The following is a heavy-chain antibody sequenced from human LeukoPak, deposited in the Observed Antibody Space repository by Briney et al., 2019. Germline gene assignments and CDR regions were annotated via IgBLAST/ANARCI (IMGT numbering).Heavy chain of an antibody. CDR2: ISGSGGST. V-gene: IGHV3-23*01. CDR1: GFTFSSYA. Sequence: PGGSLRLSCAASGFTFSSYAMSWVRQAPGKGLEWVSAISGSGGSTYYADSVKGRFTISRDNSKNTLYLQMNCLRAEDTAVYYCAKGGLRQQLVWARIYYFDYWGQGTLVTVSS. J-gene: IGHJ4*02. CDR3: AKGGLRQQLVWARIYYFDY. D-gene: IGHD6-13*01.